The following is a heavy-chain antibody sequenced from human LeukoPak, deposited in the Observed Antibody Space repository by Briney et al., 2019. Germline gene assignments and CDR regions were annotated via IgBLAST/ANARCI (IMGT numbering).Heavy chain of an antibody. J-gene: IGHJ4*02. CDR1: GFTFSSYS. Sequence: GSLRLSCAASGFTFSSYSMRWIRQPPGKRREWIGYISYTGSTDYNPSLTSRVTISVDTSKNQFSLKLSSVTAADTAVYYCARGAFWTAYQYYSDYWGQGTLVTVSS. V-gene: IGHV4-59*13. CDR2: ISYTGST. CDR3: ARGAFWTAYQYYSDY. D-gene: IGHD3/OR15-3a*01.